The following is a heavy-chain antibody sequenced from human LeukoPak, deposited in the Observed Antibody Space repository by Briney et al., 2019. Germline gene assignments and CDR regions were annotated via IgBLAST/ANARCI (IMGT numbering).Heavy chain of an antibody. D-gene: IGHD3-22*01. Sequence: ASVTVSFKASGYTFTEYYIHWVRQAPGQGLEWMGIINPGDGTTSYAQKFQGRVTMTRDTSTSTVYMELRSLRSEDTAVYYCARAPANKYDSRLSEDYWGQGTLVTVSS. CDR2: INPGDGTT. CDR1: GYTFTEYY. J-gene: IGHJ4*02. V-gene: IGHV1-46*01. CDR3: ARAPANKYDSRLSEDY.